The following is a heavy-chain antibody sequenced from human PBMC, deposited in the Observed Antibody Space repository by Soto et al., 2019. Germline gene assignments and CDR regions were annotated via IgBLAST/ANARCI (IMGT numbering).Heavy chain of an antibody. D-gene: IGHD3-3*01. Sequence: LRLSCAASGFTFSSYAMHWVRQAPGKGLEWVAVISYDGSNKYYADSVKGRFTISRDNSKNTLYLQMNSLRAEDTAVYYCARDAQADFGVHWFDPWGQGTLVTVSS. CDR3: ARDAQADFGVHWFDP. CDR1: GFTFSSYA. CDR2: ISYDGSNK. J-gene: IGHJ5*02. V-gene: IGHV3-30-3*01.